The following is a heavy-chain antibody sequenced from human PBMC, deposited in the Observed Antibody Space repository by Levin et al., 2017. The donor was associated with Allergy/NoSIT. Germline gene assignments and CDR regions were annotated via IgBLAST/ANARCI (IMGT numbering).Heavy chain of an antibody. CDR3: AKEQSSSWQPDY. D-gene: IGHD6-13*01. Sequence: SSETLSLTCAASGFTFSSYAMRWVRQASGKGLEWVSAISGSGGRTYYADSVKGRFTISRDNSKNTLYLQMNSLRVEDTAVYYCAKEQSSSWQPDYWGQGTLVTVSS. CDR1: GFTFSSYA. CDR2: ISGSGGRT. J-gene: IGHJ4*02. V-gene: IGHV3-23*01.